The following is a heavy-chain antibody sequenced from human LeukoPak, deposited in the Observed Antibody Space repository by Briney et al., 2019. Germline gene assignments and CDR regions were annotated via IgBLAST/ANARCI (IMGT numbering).Heavy chain of an antibody. CDR2: IYWDDDK. D-gene: IGHD2-2*01. CDR1: GFSLSTSGVG. V-gene: IGHV2-5*02. CDR3: AHRDPSTLFAY. J-gene: IGHJ4*02. Sequence: SGPTLVKPTQTLTLTCTFSGFSLSTSGVGVGWIRQPPGKALEWLALIYWDDDKRYSLSLKSRLTITKDTSKNQVVLTLANMDPVVTATYYCAHRDPSTLFAYWGQGALVTVSS.